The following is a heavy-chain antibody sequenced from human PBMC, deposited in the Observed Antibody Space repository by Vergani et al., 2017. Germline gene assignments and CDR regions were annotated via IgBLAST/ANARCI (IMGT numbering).Heavy chain of an antibody. CDR2: IAWDDDK. Sequence: QVTLKESGPALVKPTQTLTLTCTFSGFSLSTSGIRVSWIRLPPGKALEWLARIAWDDDKFYSTSLKTRLTISKDTSKNQVVLTMTNMDPVDTATYYCARSSNWGSTGFDYWVQGTLVTV. J-gene: IGHJ4*02. CDR1: GFSLSTSGIR. CDR3: ARSSNWGSTGFDY. V-gene: IGHV2-70*04. D-gene: IGHD7-27*01.